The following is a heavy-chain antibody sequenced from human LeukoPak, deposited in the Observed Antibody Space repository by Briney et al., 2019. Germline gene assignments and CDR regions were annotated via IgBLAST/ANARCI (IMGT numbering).Heavy chain of an antibody. CDR1: EFLFSNYW. CDR3: TKGQLWASGRAFDI. V-gene: IGHV3-74*01. Sequence: GGSLRLSCAASEFLFSNYWMHWVRQVPGEGLVWVSRIDSDGSPTTYADSVEGRFTISRDNAQNTLYLQMNYLRPEDTAVYYCTKGQLWASGRAFDIWGQGTMVTVSS. CDR2: IDSDGSPT. J-gene: IGHJ3*02. D-gene: IGHD3-16*01.